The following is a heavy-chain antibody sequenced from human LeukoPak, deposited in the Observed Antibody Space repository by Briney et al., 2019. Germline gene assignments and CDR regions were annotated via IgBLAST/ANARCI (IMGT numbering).Heavy chain of an antibody. V-gene: IGHV1-2*02. CDR2: IIPNSGGT. Sequence: ASVKVSCKASGYTFTSYAMNWVRQAPGQGLEWMGWIIPNSGGTNYAQKFQGRVTMTRDTSISTAYMELRRLRSDDTAVYYCACITLIRGVTSIGNPWGQGTLVTVSS. J-gene: IGHJ5*02. D-gene: IGHD3-10*01. CDR3: ACITLIRGVTSIGNP. CDR1: GYTFTSYA.